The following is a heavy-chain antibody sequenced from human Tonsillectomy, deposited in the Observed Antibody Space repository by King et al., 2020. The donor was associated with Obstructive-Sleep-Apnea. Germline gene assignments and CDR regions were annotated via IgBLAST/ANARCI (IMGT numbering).Heavy chain of an antibody. CDR2: IKFDDRER. CDR3: ASDSGGALDY. J-gene: IGHJ4*02. CDR1: GFTFSNYW. V-gene: IGHV3-7*01. Sequence: QLVQSGGGLVQPGGSLRLSCAASGFTFSNYWMAWVRQAPGKGLEWVANIKFDDRERYYVDSVKGRFTISRDNAKNSLSLQMNSLRAEDTAVYHCASDSGGALDYWGQGNLVTVSS. D-gene: IGHD4-17*01.